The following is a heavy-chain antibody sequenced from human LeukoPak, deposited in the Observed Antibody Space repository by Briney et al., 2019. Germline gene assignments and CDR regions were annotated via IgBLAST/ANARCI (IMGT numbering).Heavy chain of an antibody. CDR1: GYSFTDYW. J-gene: IGHJ4*02. CDR2: IDPSDSYT. D-gene: IGHD3-10*01. V-gene: IGHV5-10-1*01. Sequence: PGESLKISCKGSGYSFTDYWIYWVRQMPGKGLEWMGRIDPSDSYTNYNPSFQGHVTISVDKSITTAYLQWSGLKASDTVMYYCARPGSLYYGSGNLDYWGQGTLVTVSS. CDR3: ARPGSLYYGSGNLDY.